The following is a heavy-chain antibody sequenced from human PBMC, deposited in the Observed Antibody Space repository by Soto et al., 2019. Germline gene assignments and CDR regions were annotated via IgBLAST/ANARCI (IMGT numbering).Heavy chain of an antibody. Sequence: QVQLQESGPGLVKPSETLSLTCTVSGGSISSYYWSWIRQPAGKGLEWIGRIYTSGSTNYNPSLKGRVTMSVDTSKTQFSLKLSSVTAADTAVYYCARSRSAKSHDYFDYWGQGTLVTVSS. J-gene: IGHJ4*02. CDR3: ARSRSAKSHDYFDY. CDR2: IYTSGST. V-gene: IGHV4-4*07. CDR1: GGSISSYY.